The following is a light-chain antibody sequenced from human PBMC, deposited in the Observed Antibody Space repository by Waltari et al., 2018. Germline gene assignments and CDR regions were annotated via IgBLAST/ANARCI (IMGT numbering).Light chain of an antibody. CDR1: QSVSRT. CDR3: QKYGTLPAT. V-gene: IGKV3-20*01. Sequence: SCRSTQSVSRTLACYQQKPGQAPRLRIYDASTRATGIPDRFSGSGFGTDFSLTISRLEAEDFAVYYCQKYGTLPATFGQGTTVEIK. J-gene: IGKJ1*01. CDR2: DAS.